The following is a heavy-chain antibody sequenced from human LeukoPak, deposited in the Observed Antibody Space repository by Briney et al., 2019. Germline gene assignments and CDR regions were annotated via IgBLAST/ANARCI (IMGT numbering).Heavy chain of an antibody. CDR3: ARVRTPSIAVARYYFDY. D-gene: IGHD6-19*01. J-gene: IGHJ4*02. V-gene: IGHV3-7*01. CDR2: IKQGGSEK. Sequence: GGSLRLSCAASGFTFSSYWMSWVRQAPGKGLEWVANIKQGGSEKYYVDSVKGRFTISRDNAKNSLYLQMNSLRAEDTAVYYCARVRTPSIAVARYYFDYWGQGTLVTVSS. CDR1: GFTFSSYW.